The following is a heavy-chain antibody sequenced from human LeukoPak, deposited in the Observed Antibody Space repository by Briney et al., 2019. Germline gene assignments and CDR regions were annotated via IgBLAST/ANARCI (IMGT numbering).Heavy chain of an antibody. CDR3: ARGGES. CDR1: GFTFSSYG. Sequence: PGGSLRLSCAASGFTFSSYGMHWVRQAPGKGLEWVAVISYDGSNKYYVDSVKGRFTISRDNAKNSLYLQMNSLRAEDTAVYYCARGGESWGQGTLVTVSS. CDR2: ISYDGSNK. D-gene: IGHD3-16*01. V-gene: IGHV3-30*03. J-gene: IGHJ5*02.